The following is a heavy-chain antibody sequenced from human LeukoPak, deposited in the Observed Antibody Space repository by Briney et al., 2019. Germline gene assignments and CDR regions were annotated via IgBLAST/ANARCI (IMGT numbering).Heavy chain of an antibody. V-gene: IGHV3-21*01. J-gene: IGHJ3*02. CDR2: ISSSSSYI. Sequence: GGSLRSSCAAAGFTFSSYRMNWVRQAPGKGLEWVSSISSSSSYIYYADSVKGRFTISRDNAKNSLYLQMNSLRAEDTAVYYCARDWEVVPAAMRPGYAFDIWGQGTMVTVSS. CDR1: GFTFSSYR. CDR3: ARDWEVVPAAMRPGYAFDI. D-gene: IGHD2-2*01.